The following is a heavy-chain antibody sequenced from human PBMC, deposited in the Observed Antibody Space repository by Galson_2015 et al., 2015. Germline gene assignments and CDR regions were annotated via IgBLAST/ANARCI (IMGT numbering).Heavy chain of an antibody. J-gene: IGHJ2*01. CDR1: GFTFSSYS. CDR2: VTSNSRNV. D-gene: IGHD2/OR15-2a*01. V-gene: IGHV3-21*01. Sequence: SLRLSCAASGFTFSSYSMNWVRQAPGKGLEWVSSVTSNSRNVYYAGSMKGRFTVSRDNATNSLFLQMNSLRVEDTAVYFCARGGCNSTDCHVDESWYFDLWGRGTLVSVSS. CDR3: ARGGCNSTDCHVDESWYFDL.